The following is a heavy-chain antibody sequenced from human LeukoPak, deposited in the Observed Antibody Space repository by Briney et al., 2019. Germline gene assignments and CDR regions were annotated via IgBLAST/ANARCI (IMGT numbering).Heavy chain of an antibody. CDR2: IQRDGSEK. V-gene: IGHV3-7*01. Sequence: GGSLRLSCAVSEFNFSNYCMSWVRQAPGKGLEWVANIQRDGSEKNYVDSVKGRFTISRDNAKSSLFLQMNSLRAEDTAVYYCARDRRYFGSGGSASYYYMGVWGKGTTVTISS. J-gene: IGHJ6*03. D-gene: IGHD3-10*01. CDR1: EFNFSNYC. CDR3: ARDRRYFGSGGSASYYYMGV.